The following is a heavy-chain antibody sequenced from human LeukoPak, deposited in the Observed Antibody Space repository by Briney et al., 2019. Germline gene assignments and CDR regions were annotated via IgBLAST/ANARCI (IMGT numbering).Heavy chain of an antibody. CDR3: ARRKRGTAAGTGSDY. Sequence: SETLFLTCTVSGGSISSSSYYWGWIRQPPGKGLEWIGSIYYSGSTYYNPSLKSRVTISVDTSKNQFSLKLSSVTAADTAVYYCARRKRGTAAGTGSDYWGQGTLVTVSS. J-gene: IGHJ4*02. CDR2: IYYSGST. CDR1: GGSISSSSYY. V-gene: IGHV4-39*07. D-gene: IGHD6-13*01.